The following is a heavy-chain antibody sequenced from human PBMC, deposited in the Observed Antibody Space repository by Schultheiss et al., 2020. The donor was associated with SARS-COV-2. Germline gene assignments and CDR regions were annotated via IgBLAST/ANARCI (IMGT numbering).Heavy chain of an antibody. CDR3: AREGGCSSTSCYRDYYYYMDV. V-gene: IGHV4-4*07. CDR2: IYTSGST. J-gene: IGHJ6*03. D-gene: IGHD2-2*02. CDR1: GGSISSYY. Sequence: SETLSLTCTVSGGSISSYYWSWIRQPAGKGLEWIGRIYTSGSTNYNPSLKSRVTMSVDTSKNQFSLKLSSVTAADTAVYYCAREGGCSSTSCYRDYYYYMDVWGKGTTVTDSS.